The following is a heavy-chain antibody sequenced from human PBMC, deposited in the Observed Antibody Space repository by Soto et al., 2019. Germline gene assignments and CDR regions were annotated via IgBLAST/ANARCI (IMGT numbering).Heavy chain of an antibody. CDR2: INAGNGNT. D-gene: IGHD3-10*01. CDR1: GYTFTGYY. CDR3: ARDARGDEAPMDY. V-gene: IGHV1-2*04. Sequence: ASVKVSCKASGYTFTGYYMHWVRQAPGQGLEWMGWINAGNGNTKYSQKFQGWVTMTRDTSISTAYMELSRLRSDDTAVYYCARDARGDEAPMDYWGQGTLVTVSS. J-gene: IGHJ4*02.